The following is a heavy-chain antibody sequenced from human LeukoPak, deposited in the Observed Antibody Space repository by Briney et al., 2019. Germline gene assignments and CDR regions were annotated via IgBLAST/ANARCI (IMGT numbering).Heavy chain of an antibody. CDR3: AASRYDYGDYVPLVY. D-gene: IGHD4-17*01. J-gene: IGHJ4*02. CDR1: GGSFSGYY. Sequence: PSETLSLTCAVYGGSFSGYYWSWIRPPPWKGLEWIGEINHSGSTNYNQSLKSRVTISVDTSKNQFSLKLSSVTAADTTVYYCAASRYDYGDYVPLVYWGQGTLVTVSS. CDR2: INHSGST. V-gene: IGHV4-34*01.